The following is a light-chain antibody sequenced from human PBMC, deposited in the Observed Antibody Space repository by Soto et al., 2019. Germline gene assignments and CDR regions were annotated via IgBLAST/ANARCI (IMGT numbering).Light chain of an antibody. J-gene: IGKJ1*01. V-gene: IGKV1-39*01. Sequence: DIQMTQSPSSLSASVGDRVTISCRASQSISTYLNWYQQKPGTAPKLLIYRASSVKSGVPPRFGGSGSGRDFTLTISSLRPEDIATYXCQHSYSSPPWTFGQGTKVEVK. CDR2: RAS. CDR3: QHSYSSPPWT. CDR1: QSISTY.